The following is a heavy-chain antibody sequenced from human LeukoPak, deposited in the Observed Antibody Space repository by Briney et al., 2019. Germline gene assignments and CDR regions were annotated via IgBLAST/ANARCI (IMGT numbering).Heavy chain of an antibody. Sequence: ASVKVSCXASGYTFTNYYMHWVRQARGQGLEWMAIINPSGGSTSYAQKFQGRVTMTRDTSTSTVYMELSSLRSEDTAVYYCARVLRSRLTMVRGEFDYWGQGTLVTVSS. CDR1: GYTFTNYY. D-gene: IGHD3-10*01. CDR3: ARVLRSRLTMVRGEFDY. V-gene: IGHV1-46*01. J-gene: IGHJ4*02. CDR2: INPSGGST.